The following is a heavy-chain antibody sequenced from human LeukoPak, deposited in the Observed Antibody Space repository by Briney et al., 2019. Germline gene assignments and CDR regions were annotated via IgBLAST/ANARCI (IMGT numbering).Heavy chain of an antibody. D-gene: IGHD6-13*01. CDR3: ARDHSSSWYSWFDP. CDR1: GFTFSSYA. J-gene: IGHJ5*02. Sequence: GGSLRLSCAASGFTFSSYAMHWVRQAPGKGLDWVSVISYDGSKTYYADSVKGRFTISRDNSKNTLFLQMNSLRAEDTAVYYCARDHSSSWYSWFDPWGQGALVTVSS. V-gene: IGHV3-30*04. CDR2: ISYDGSKT.